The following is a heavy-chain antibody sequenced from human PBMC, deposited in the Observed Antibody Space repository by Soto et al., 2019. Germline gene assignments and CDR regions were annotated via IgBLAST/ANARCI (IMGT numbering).Heavy chain of an antibody. CDR1: GFTFDDYA. Sequence: EVQLVESGGGLVQPGRSLRLSCAASGFTFDDYAMHWVRQAPGKGLEWVSGISWNSGSIGYADSVKGRFTISRDNAKNALYLQMNSLRAEDTVLYYCAKEMEYYYGSVSYYGFDYWGQGTLVTVSS. CDR3: AKEMEYYYGSVSYYGFDY. CDR2: ISWNSGSI. J-gene: IGHJ4*02. V-gene: IGHV3-9*01. D-gene: IGHD3-10*01.